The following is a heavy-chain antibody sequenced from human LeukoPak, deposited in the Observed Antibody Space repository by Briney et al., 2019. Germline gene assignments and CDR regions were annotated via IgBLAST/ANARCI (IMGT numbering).Heavy chain of an antibody. CDR3: ARTAARRFDY. CDR2: INPTGGST. J-gene: IGHJ4*02. D-gene: IGHD6-6*01. CDR1: GYTFTGYY. V-gene: IGHV1-46*01. Sequence: ASLKVSCKASGYTFTGYYMHWVRQAPGQGLEWMGRINPTGGSTTYAQKFQGRVTMTRDTSTSTVYMELSSLRSDDTAVYYCARTAARRFDYWGQGTLVTVSS.